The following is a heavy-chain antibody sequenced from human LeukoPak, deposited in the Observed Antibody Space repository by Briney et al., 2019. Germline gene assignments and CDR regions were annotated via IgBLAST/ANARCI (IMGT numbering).Heavy chain of an antibody. CDR1: GFTFTSYW. Sequence: GGSLRLSCVASGFTFTSYWMSWVRQTPGKGLEWVAHLNQDGSERYYVDSVRGRFTISRENVKNSLYLQMNSLRAEDTAVYYCAKCGTGSNFDYWGQGMLVTVSS. CDR3: AKCGTGSNFDY. J-gene: IGHJ4*02. CDR2: LNQDGSER. D-gene: IGHD3-10*01. V-gene: IGHV3-7*02.